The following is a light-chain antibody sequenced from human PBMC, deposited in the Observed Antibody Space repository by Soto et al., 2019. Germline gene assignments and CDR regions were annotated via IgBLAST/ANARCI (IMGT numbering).Light chain of an antibody. CDR1: QRVRRNY. Sequence: EIVLTQSPGTLSLSPGERPTLPCRASQRVRRNYIAWYQQNPGQAPRLLIYGASTRATGIPDRFSGSGSGTDFTLTISRLEPEDFAVYFCQQYGRSPPFAFGQGTKVEIK. CDR2: GAS. J-gene: IGKJ2*01. CDR3: QQYGRSPPFA. V-gene: IGKV3-20*01.